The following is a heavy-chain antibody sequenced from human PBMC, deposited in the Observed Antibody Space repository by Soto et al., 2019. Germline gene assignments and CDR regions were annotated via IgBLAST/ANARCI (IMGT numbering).Heavy chain of an antibody. D-gene: IGHD6-13*01. CDR2: IYYSGST. V-gene: IGHV4-39*01. CDR1: GGSISSSSYY. Sequence: QLQLQESGPGLVKPSETLSLTCTVSGGSISSSSYYWGWIRQPPGKGLEWIGSIYYSGSTYYNPSLKSRVTTYVDKSKNQFSLQLSSVTAADTAVYYCARHSSPTIAEAGFDYWGQGTLVTVSS. CDR3: ARHSSPTIAEAGFDY. J-gene: IGHJ4*02.